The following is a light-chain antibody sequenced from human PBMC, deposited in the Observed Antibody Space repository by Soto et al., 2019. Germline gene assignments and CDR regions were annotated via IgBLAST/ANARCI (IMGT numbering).Light chain of an antibody. Sequence: EIVLTQSPGTLSLSPGERATLSCRASQSVAGSYLAWYQQKPGQAPRLLIYGASSRATGFPDRFSGSGSGTDFTLTISSLEPEDFAVYYCQQRSYPITFGQGTRLEIK. CDR3: QQRSYPIT. CDR1: QSVAGSY. CDR2: GAS. J-gene: IGKJ5*01. V-gene: IGKV3-20*01.